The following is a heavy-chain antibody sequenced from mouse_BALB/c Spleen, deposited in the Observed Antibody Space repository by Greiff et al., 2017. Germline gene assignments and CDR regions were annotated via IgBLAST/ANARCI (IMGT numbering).Heavy chain of an antibody. J-gene: IGHJ3*01. Sequence: EVMLVESGGGLVQPGGSRKLSCAASGFTFSSFGMHWVRQAPEKGLEWVAYISSGSSTIYYADTVKGRFTISRDNPKNTLFLQMTSLRSEDTAMYYCERSGGNYAWFAYWGQGTLVTVSA. CDR1: GFTFSSFG. CDR3: ERSGGNYAWFAY. CDR2: ISSGSSTI. V-gene: IGHV5-17*02. D-gene: IGHD2-1*01.